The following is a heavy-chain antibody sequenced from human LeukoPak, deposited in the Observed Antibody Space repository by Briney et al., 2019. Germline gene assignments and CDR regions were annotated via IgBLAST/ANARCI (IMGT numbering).Heavy chain of an antibody. CDR3: AGGGTRYSSSYDY. V-gene: IGHV4-59*01. D-gene: IGHD6-13*01. J-gene: IGHJ4*02. Sequence: PSETLSLTCTVSGGSISSYYWSWIRQPPGKGLEWIGYIYYSGSTNYNPSLKSRLTISVDTSKNQFSLKLSSVTAADTAAYYCAGGGTRYSSSYDYWGQGTLVTVSS. CDR2: IYYSGST. CDR1: GGSISSYY.